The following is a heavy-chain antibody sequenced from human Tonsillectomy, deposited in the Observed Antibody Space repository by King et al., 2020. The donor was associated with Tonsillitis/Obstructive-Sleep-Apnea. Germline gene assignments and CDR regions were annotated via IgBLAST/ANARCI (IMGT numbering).Heavy chain of an antibody. D-gene: IGHD1-26*01. V-gene: IGHV3-33*01. J-gene: IGHJ4*02. CDR3: AREWSGGSWYFDY. CDR1: GFTFSSYG. Sequence: QLVQSGGGVVQPGRSLRLSCAASGFTFSSYGMHWVRQAPGKGLEWVAVIWYDGSNEYYAESVKGRFTISRDNSKNMLYLQMNSLRAEDTAVYYCAREWSGGSWYFDYWGQGILVTVSS. CDR2: IWYDGSNE.